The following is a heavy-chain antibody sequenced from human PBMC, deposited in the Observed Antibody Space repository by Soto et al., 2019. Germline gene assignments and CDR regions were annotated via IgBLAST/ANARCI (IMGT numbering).Heavy chain of an antibody. J-gene: IGHJ4*02. CDR1: GFTFSAYA. Sequence: GGSLRLSCEASGFTFSAYAMSWVRQAPGKGLEWVSALTDNGGGTYYADSVKGRSTVARDNFKNTQYLQMNSLRAEDMAIYYCAKVVVPPSSGYYFDYWGQGALVTVSS. CDR3: AKVVVPPSSGYYFDY. V-gene: IGHV3-23*01. CDR2: LTDNGGGT. D-gene: IGHD3-22*01.